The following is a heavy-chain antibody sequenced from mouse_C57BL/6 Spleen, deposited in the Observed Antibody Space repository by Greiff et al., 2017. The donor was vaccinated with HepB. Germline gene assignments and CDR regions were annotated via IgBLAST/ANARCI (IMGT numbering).Heavy chain of an antibody. V-gene: IGHV1-42*01. J-gene: IGHJ3*01. D-gene: IGHD2-4*01. CDR3: ARGGYYDYVWFSY. CDR2: INPSTGGT. Sequence: VQLQQSGPELVKPGASVKISCKASGYSFTGYYMNWVKQSPEKSLEWIGEINPSTGGTTNNQKFKAKATLTVDKSSSTAYMQLKSLTSEDSAVYYCARGGYYDYVWFSYWGQGTLVTVSA. CDR1: GYSFTGYY.